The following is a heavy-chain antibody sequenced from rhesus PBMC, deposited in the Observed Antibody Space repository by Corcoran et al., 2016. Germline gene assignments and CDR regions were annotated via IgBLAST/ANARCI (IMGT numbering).Heavy chain of an antibody. J-gene: IGHJ5-2*02. Sequence: QVKLQQWGEGLVKPSETLSLTCAVYGGSITGYYWSWIRQPPGKGLEWVGKIDGNSASTTNHPPLNIRVTISKDTAKNQFSRRLRSVTAGDAAVYYGARVRNGYSGSFGSLDVWGRGVLVTVSS. CDR3: ARVRNGYSGSFGSLDV. CDR2: IDGNSAST. V-gene: IGHV4-73*01. CDR1: GGSITGYY. D-gene: IGHD3-16*01.